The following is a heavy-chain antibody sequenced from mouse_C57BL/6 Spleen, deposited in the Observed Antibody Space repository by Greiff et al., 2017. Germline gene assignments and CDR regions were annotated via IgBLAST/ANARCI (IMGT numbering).Heavy chain of an antibody. CDR2: IYPGDGDT. J-gene: IGHJ1*03. CDR1: GYAFSSYW. V-gene: IGHV1-80*01. Sequence: VQLVESGAELVKPGASVKISCKASGYAFSSYWMNWVKQRPGKGLEWIGQIYPGDGDTNYNGKFKGKATLTADKSSSTAYMQLSSLTSEDSAVYFCAREDGNPWYFDVWGTGTTVTVSS. D-gene: IGHD1-1*01. CDR3: AREDGNPWYFDV.